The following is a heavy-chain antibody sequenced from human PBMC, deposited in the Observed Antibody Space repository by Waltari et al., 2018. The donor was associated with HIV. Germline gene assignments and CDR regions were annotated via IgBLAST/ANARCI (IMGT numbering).Heavy chain of an antibody. D-gene: IGHD3-10*01. J-gene: IGHJ5*02. Sequence: QVQLQQWGAGLLKPSETLSLTCAVYGGSFSGYYWSWIRQPPGKGLEWIGEINHSGSTNYNPSLKSRVTISVDTSKNQFSLKLSSVTAADTAVYYCARDHVLLWFGEFYKNWFDPWGQGTLVTVSS. V-gene: IGHV4-34*01. CDR2: INHSGST. CDR3: ARDHVLLWFGEFYKNWFDP. CDR1: GGSFSGYY.